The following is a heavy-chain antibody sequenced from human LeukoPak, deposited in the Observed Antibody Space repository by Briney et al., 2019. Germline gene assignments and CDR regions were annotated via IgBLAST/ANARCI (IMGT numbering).Heavy chain of an antibody. CDR1: GFTFSSYW. CDR2: IKQDGSEK. D-gene: IGHD2-2*01. J-gene: IGHJ6*02. V-gene: IGHV3-7*01. Sequence: AGGSLRLSCAASGFTFSSYWMSWVRQAPGKGLEWVANIKQDGSEKYYVDSMKGRFTISRDNAKNSLYLQMNSLSAEDTAVYYCARDNIVVVPAGGLVYYGMDVWGQGTTVTVSS. CDR3: ARDNIVVVPAGGLVYYGMDV.